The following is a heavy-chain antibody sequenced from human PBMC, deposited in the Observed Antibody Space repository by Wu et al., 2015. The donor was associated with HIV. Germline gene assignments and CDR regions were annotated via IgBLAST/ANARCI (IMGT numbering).Heavy chain of an antibody. CDR1: GYTSINNF. J-gene: IGHJ4*02. D-gene: IGHD3-22*01. Sequence: QVQLVQSGAEVQKPGASVKISCTAFGYTSINNFLHWVRQAPGQGPEWMGVINPRTDSTTYAETFEGRLTMTRDTSKSTMYMELTSLRSDDTAIYYCARERVDYDSGGYRAHRGYYFDYWGQGTLVIVSS. CDR3: ARERVDYDSGGYRAHRGYYFDY. V-gene: IGHV1-46*01. CDR2: INPRTDST.